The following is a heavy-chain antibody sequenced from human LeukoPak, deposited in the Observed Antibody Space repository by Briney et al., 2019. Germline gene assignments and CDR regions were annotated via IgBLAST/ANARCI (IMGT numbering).Heavy chain of an antibody. Sequence: SETLSLTCTVSGYSISSGYFWGFVRQPPGKGLEWIGSIYPGGRIYYSPSLKSRLTISVDTSKHQFSLKLSSVTAADTAVYYCAREERDRTWYVVGDYWGQGTLVTVSS. CDR2: IYPGGRI. D-gene: IGHD6-13*01. J-gene: IGHJ4*02. CDR1: GYSISSGYF. CDR3: AREERDRTWYVVGDY. V-gene: IGHV4-38-2*02.